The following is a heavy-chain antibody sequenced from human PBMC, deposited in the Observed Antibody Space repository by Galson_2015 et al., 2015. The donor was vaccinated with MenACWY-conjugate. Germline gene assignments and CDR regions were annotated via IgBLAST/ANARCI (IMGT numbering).Heavy chain of an antibody. Sequence: QSGAEVKKPGESLRISCKGSGYSFTSYWISWVRQMPGKGLEWMGRIDPSDSYTNYSPSFQGHVTISADKSISTAYLQWSSLKASDTAMYYCARHSGPYQLDIDAFDIWGQGTMVTVSS. D-gene: IGHD2-2*01. CDR2: IDPSDSYT. J-gene: IGHJ3*02. CDR3: ARHSGPYQLDIDAFDI. CDR1: GYSFTSYW. V-gene: IGHV5-10-1*01.